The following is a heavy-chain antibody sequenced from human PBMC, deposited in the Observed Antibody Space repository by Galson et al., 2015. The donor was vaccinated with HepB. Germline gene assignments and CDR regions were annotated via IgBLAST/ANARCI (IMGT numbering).Heavy chain of an antibody. CDR3: AGRFGYSSGYDY. V-gene: IGHV5-10-1*01. Sequence: QSGAEVTKPGESLRISCKGSGYTFTNNWIQWVRQMPGKGLEWMGKIDPSDSYTKYSPSFQGHVTISVDKSISTAYLQWSSLRASDTAMYYCAGRFGYSSGYDYWGQGTLVTVSS. J-gene: IGHJ4*02. CDR2: IDPSDSYT. CDR1: GYTFTNNW. D-gene: IGHD3-22*01.